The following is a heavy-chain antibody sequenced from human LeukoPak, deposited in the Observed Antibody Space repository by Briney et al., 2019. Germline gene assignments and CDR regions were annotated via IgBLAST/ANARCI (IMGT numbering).Heavy chain of an antibody. V-gene: IGHV1-69*04. CDR2: IIPILGIA. J-gene: IGHJ5*02. D-gene: IGHD6-13*01. Sequence: SVKVSCKASGGTFSSYAISWVRQAPGQGLEWMGRIIPILGIANYAQKFQGRVTITADKSTSTAYMELSSLRSEDTAVYYCARDNDPGGSWSSFGPWGQGTLVTVPS. CDR3: ARDNDPGGSWSSFGP. CDR1: GGTFSSYA.